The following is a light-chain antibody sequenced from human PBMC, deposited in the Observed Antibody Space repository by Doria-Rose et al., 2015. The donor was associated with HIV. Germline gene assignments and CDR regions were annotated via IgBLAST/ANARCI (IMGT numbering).Light chain of an antibody. CDR3: QQFYTFPHT. J-gene: IGKJ5*01. Sequence: LSASEGDRVTITCRASQDIYTSLAWYQQKPGTAPKLLIFDAPSLESGVPSRISGSGSGTDFTLTISSLQPEDFATFYCQQFYTFPHTFGQGTRLEIK. CDR1: QDIYTS. CDR2: DAP. V-gene: IGKV1-13*02.